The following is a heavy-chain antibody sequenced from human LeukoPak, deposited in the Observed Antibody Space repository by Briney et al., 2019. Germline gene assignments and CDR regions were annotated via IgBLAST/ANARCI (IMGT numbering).Heavy chain of an antibody. CDR1: GFTFSWSW. CDR2: INEDGSET. CDR3: TKSLDY. Sequence: GGSLRLSCAASGFTFSWSWMDWVRQAPGKGLEWVANINEDGSETSYVDSVKGRFPISRDNAKNSLYLQMDSLRVEDTAIYYCTKSLDYWGQGTPVTVSS. V-gene: IGHV3-7*01. J-gene: IGHJ4*02.